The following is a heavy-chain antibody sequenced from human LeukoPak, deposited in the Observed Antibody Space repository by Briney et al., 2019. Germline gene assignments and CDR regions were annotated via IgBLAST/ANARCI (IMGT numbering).Heavy chain of an antibody. Sequence: GGSLRLSCTASGFSVSDDRNYRSWVRQAPGKGLEWVSVIYSAGSTFYADSVKGRFTISRDSSKNTLYLQMHSLRTEDTAVYYCVRDPASGARCWGQGTLVTVSS. CDR3: VRDPASGARC. CDR1: GFSVSDDRNY. D-gene: IGHD2-15*01. CDR2: IYSAGST. J-gene: IGHJ4*02. V-gene: IGHV3-66*01.